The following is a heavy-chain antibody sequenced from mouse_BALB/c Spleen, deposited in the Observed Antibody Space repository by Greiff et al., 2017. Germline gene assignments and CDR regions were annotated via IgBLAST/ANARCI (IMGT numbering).Heavy chain of an antibody. V-gene: IGHV1-31*01. Sequence: VQLQQSGPELVKPGASVKISCKASGYSFTGYYMHWVKQSHVKSLEWIGRINPYNGATSYNQNFKDKASLTVDKSSSTAYMELHSLTSEDSAVYYCARPTYGNFLDYWGQGTTLTVSS. J-gene: IGHJ2*01. CDR3: ARPTYGNFLDY. CDR2: INPYNGAT. D-gene: IGHD2-1*01. CDR1: GYSFTGYY.